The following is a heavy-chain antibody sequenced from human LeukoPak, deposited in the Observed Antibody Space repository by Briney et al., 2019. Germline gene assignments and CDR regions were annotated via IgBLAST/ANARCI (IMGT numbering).Heavy chain of an antibody. V-gene: IGHV1-69*05. J-gene: IGHJ5*02. D-gene: IGHD3-22*01. CDR3: ARARSPSSGYLLRDHNWFDP. CDR1: GYTLTELS. Sequence: SVKVSCKVSGYTLTELSMHWVRQVPGQGLEWMGGIIPIFGTANHAQKFQGRVTITTDESTSTAYMELSSLRSEDTAVYYCARARSPSSGYLLRDHNWFDPWGQGTLVTVSS. CDR2: IIPIFGTA.